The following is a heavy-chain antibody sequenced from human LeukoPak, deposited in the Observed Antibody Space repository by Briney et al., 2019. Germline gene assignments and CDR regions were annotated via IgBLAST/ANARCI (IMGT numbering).Heavy chain of an antibody. J-gene: IGHJ4*02. CDR2: IYYSGST. D-gene: IGHD6-6*01. CDR1: GGSIGSSSYY. CDR3: AREGAARKHWY. Sequence: SETLSLTSTVSGGSIGSSSYYWGWIRQPPGKGLEWIGSIYYSGSTYYNPSLKSRVTISVDTSKNQFSLKLSSVTAADTAVYYCAREGAARKHWYWGQGTLVTVSS. V-gene: IGHV4-39*07.